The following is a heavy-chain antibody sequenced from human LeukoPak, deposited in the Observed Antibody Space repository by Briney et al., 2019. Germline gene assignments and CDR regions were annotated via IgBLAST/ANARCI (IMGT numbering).Heavy chain of an antibody. J-gene: IGHJ3*02. V-gene: IGHV1-69*13. Sequence: APVKVSCKASGYTLTDYYMHWVRQAPGQGLEWMGGIIPIFGTANYAQKFQGRVTITADESTSTAYMELSSLRSEDTAVYYCARVGYYDSSGHAFDIWGQGTMVTVSS. CDR3: ARVGYYDSSGHAFDI. CDR1: GYTLTDYY. CDR2: IIPIFGTA. D-gene: IGHD3-22*01.